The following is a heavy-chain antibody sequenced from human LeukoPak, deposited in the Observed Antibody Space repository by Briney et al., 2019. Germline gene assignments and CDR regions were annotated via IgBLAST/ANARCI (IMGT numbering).Heavy chain of an antibody. CDR1: CGSLSRGGYY. D-gene: IGHD6-13*01. Sequence: QTLSLTCTVSCGSLSRGGYYWRWVRPHPGEGLGWVGYIYYSGSTYYNPSLKSRVTISVDTSKNQFSLKLSSVTAADTAVYYCATGPYSSSWYGGFDYWGQGTLVTVSS. V-gene: IGHV4-31*03. CDR3: ATGPYSSSWYGGFDY. J-gene: IGHJ4*02. CDR2: IYYSGST.